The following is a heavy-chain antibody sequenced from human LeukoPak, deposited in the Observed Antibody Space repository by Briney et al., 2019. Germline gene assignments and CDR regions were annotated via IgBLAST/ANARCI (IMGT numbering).Heavy chain of an antibody. CDR1: GFTFSSYS. J-gene: IGHJ4*02. Sequence: SLRLSCAAXGFTFSSYSMNWVRQAPGKGLEWVSYISSSSSTIYYADSVKGRFTISRDNAKNSLYLQMNSLRDEDTAVYYCARDPPKLGTRLDYWGQGTLVTVSS. CDR2: ISSSSSTI. V-gene: IGHV3-48*02. CDR3: ARDPPKLGTRLDY. D-gene: IGHD7-27*01.